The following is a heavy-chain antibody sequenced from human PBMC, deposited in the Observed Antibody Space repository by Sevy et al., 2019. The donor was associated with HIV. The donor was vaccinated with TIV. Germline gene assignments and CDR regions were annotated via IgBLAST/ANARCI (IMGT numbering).Heavy chain of an antibody. J-gene: IGHJ2*01. CDR2: IVVGSGNT. D-gene: IGHD6-19*01. CDR3: AADPHIAVVGTGPYWYFDL. CDR1: GFTFTSSA. Sequence: ASVKVSCKASGFTFTSSAVQWVRQARGQRLEWIGWIVVGSGNTNYAQKFQERVTITRDMSTSTAYMELGSLRSEGTAVYYCAADPHIAVVGTGPYWYFDLWGRGTLVTVSS. V-gene: IGHV1-58*01.